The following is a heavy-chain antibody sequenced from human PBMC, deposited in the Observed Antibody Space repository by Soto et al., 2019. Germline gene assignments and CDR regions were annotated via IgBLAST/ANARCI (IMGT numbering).Heavy chain of an antibody. J-gene: IGHJ4*02. CDR2: IKQDGSEK. D-gene: IGHD1-7*01. CDR1: GFTFSSYW. CDR3: AREGTQLRLLFDY. Sequence: GGSLRLSCAASGFTFSSYWMSWVRQAPGKGLEWVANIKQDGSEKYYVDSVKGRFTISRDNAKNSLYLQMNSLRAEDTAVYYCAREGTQLRLLFDYWGQGTLVTVSS. V-gene: IGHV3-7*01.